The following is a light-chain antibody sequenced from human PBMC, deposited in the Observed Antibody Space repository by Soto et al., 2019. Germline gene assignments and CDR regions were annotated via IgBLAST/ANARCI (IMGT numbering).Light chain of an antibody. CDR3: QQYGSSPWT. J-gene: IGKJ1*01. V-gene: IGKV3-20*01. CDR1: QTIRSNY. CDR2: GAS. Sequence: ETVLTQSPGTLYLSPGERATLSCRASQTIRSNYLAWYRQTPGQAPRLLIYGASNRATGIADRFSGSESGTDFTLSISRLEPEDFALYYCQQYGSSPWTVGQGTKVEIK.